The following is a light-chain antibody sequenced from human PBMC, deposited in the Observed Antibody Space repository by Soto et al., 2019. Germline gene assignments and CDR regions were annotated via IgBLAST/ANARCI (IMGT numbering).Light chain of an antibody. CDR3: CSYAGGYTHAV. CDR1: SSDVGTYNY. Sequence: QSALTQPRSVSGPPGQSVSISCSGTSSDVGTYNYVSWYQQHPGKAPKLMIYDVSKRPSGVPDRFSGSKSGNTASLTISGLQAEDEADYYFCSYAGGYTHAVFGGGTKLTVL. V-gene: IGLV2-11*01. J-gene: IGLJ2*01. CDR2: DVS.